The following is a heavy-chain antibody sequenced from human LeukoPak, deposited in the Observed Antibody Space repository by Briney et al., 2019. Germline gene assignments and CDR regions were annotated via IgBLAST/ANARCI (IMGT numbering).Heavy chain of an antibody. CDR2: IYTSGST. D-gene: IGHD3-10*01. Sequence: SETLSLTCTVSGGSISSYYWSWIRQPPGKGLEWIGYIYTSGSTNYNPSPKSRVTISVDTSKNQFSLKLSSVTAADTAVYYCAGGLLWFGELSPNFDYWGQGTLVTVSS. V-gene: IGHV4-4*09. J-gene: IGHJ4*02. CDR1: GGSISSYY. CDR3: AGGLLWFGELSPNFDY.